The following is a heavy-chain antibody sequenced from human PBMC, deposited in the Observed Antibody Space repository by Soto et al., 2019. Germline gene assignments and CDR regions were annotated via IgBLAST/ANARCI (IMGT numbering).Heavy chain of an antibody. V-gene: IGHV2-5*02. CDR2: IYWDDDK. D-gene: IGHD7-27*01. J-gene: IGHJ4*02. CDR1: GFSLSTSGVG. Sequence: QITLKESGPTLVKPTQTLTLTCTFSGFSLSTSGVGVGWIRQPPGKALEWLALIYWDDDKRYSPSLKSRLTITKDTSTHQVVLTMTNMDPVDTATYYCARAELGIDYWGQGTLVTVSS. CDR3: ARAELGIDY.